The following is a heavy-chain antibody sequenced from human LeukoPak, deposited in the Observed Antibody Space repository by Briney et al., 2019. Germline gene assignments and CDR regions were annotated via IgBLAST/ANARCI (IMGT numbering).Heavy chain of an antibody. CDR2: IYYSGST. V-gene: IGHV4-39*01. D-gene: IGHD3-22*01. CDR1: GGSISSYY. CDR3: ARHYYDSSAPPPYYYGMDV. J-gene: IGHJ6*02. Sequence: PSETLSLTCTVSGGSISSYYWGWIRQPPGKGLEWIGSIYYSGSTYYNPSLKSRVTISVDTSKNQFSLKLSSVTAADTAVYYCARHYYDSSAPPPYYYGMDVWGQGTTVTVSS.